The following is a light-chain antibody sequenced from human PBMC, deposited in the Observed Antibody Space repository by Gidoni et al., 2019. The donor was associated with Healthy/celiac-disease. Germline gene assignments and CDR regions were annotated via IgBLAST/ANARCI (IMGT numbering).Light chain of an antibody. CDR3: QQYNNWPRT. J-gene: IGKJ1*01. CDR1: QSVSSN. V-gene: IGKV3-15*01. Sequence: EIVMTQSPATLSVSPGERATLSCRASQSVSSNLAWYQQPRGQAPRLLIYGASTRAAGTPARFSGSGSGTEFPLTISSLHSEDFAVYYFQQYNNWPRTFGQGTKVEIK. CDR2: GAS.